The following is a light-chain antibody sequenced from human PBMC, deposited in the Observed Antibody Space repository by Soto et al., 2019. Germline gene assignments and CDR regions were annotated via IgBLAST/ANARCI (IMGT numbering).Light chain of an antibody. CDR1: NSNIGNNY. V-gene: IGLV1-51*01. CDR3: GTWDSSLSAGGVV. Sequence: QSVLTQPPSVSAAPGQKVTISCSGSNSNIGNNYVSWYQQLPGTAPKLLIYDNSKRPSGMPGRFSGSKSGTSATLGITGVQTGDEADYYCGTWDSSLSAGGVVFGGGTQLTVL. CDR2: DNS. J-gene: IGLJ2*01.